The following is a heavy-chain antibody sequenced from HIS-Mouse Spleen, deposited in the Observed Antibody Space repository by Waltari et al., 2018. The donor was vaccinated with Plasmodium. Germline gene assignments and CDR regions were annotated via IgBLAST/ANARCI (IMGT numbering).Heavy chain of an antibody. CDR2: ISYSGST. D-gene: IGHD1-26*01. J-gene: IGHJ4*02. Sequence: QLQLQESGPGLVKPSETLSLTCTVSGGSISSSSYYWGWIRQPPGKGLEWIGGISYSGSTYYNPSLKSRVTISGDTSKTQFSLKLSSVTAADTAVYYCARRGGSYYYFDYWGQGTLVTVSS. CDR1: GGSISSSSYY. V-gene: IGHV4-39*01. CDR3: ARRGGSYYYFDY.